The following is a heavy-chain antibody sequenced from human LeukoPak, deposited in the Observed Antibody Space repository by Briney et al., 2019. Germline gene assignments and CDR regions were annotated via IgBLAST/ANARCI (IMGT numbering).Heavy chain of an antibody. CDR1: GYTFTSYD. J-gene: IGHJ3*02. D-gene: IGHD2/OR15-2a*01. CDR2: MNPNSGNT. Sequence: ASVKVSCKASGYTFTSYDINWVRQATGQGLEWMGWMNPNSGNTGYAQKFQGRVTITADESTSTAYMELSSLRSEDTAVYYCARDFSPGAFDIWGQGTMVTVSS. V-gene: IGHV1-8*03. CDR3: ARDFSPGAFDI.